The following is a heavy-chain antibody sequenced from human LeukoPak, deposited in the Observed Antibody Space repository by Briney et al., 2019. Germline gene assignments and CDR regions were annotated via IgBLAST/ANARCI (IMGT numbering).Heavy chain of an antibody. CDR3: AKDSRYFDWNDAFDI. V-gene: IGHV3-30*02. J-gene: IGHJ3*02. Sequence: GGSLRLSCAASGFTLSSYGMHWVRQAPGKGLEWVAFIRYDGSNKYYADSVKGRFTISRDNSKNTLYLQMNSLRAEDTAVYYCAKDSRYFDWNDAFDIWGQGTMVTVSS. D-gene: IGHD3-9*01. CDR1: GFTLSSYG. CDR2: IRYDGSNK.